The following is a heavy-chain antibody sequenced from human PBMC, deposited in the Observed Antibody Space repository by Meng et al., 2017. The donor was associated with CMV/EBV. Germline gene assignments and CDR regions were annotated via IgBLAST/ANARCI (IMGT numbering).Heavy chain of an antibody. D-gene: IGHD2-2*01. CDR3: TRRYCSSTSCQRYFDY. CDR2: INPNSGGT. CDR1: GYTFTGYY. Sequence: ASVKVSCKASGYTFTGYYMHWVRQAPGQGLEWMGWINPNSGGTNYAQKFQGRFTMARDMSISTTYMGLSKLRSDNTAVYYCTRRYCSSTSCQRYFDYWGQGTLVTVSS. V-gene: IGHV1-2*02. J-gene: IGHJ4*02.